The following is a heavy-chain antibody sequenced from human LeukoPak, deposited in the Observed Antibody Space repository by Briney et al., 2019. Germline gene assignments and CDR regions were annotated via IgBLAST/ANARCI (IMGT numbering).Heavy chain of an antibody. CDR3: ARDVGDSRGGFDY. CDR1: GYTFTGYY. Sequence: GASVKVSCKASGYTFTGYYMHWVRQAPGQGLEWMGWINPNSGGTNYAQKFQGRVTMTRDTSISPAYMELSRLRSDDTAVYYCARDVGDSRGGFDYWGQGNLVTVSS. D-gene: IGHD3-22*01. CDR2: INPNSGGT. V-gene: IGHV1-2*02. J-gene: IGHJ4*02.